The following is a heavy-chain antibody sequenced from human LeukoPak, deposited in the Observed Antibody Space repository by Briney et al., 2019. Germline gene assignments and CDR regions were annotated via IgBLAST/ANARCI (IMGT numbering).Heavy chain of an antibody. D-gene: IGHD5-18*01. V-gene: IGHV4-39*01. CDR2: IYYSGST. CDR1: GGSISSSSYY. Sequence: KPSETLSLTCTVSGGSISSSSYYWGWIRQPPGKGLEWIGSIYYSGSTYYNPSLKSRVTISVDTSKNQFSLKLSSVTAADTAVYYCARHRDTAMAPLDYWGQGTLVTVSS. CDR3: ARHRDTAMAPLDY. J-gene: IGHJ4*02.